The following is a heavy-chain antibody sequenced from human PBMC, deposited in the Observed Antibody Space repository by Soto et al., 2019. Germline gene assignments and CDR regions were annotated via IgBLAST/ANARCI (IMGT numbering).Heavy chain of an antibody. J-gene: IGHJ3*02. CDR3: STLRSYAASFHI. D-gene: IGHD1-26*01. V-gene: IGHV4-59*01. Sequence: SETLSLTCTVSCGSISSYYWSWIRQPPGKGLEWIGYIHYTGSPNYNPSLKSRVTISVDTSKNQFSLRLTSVTAADTAVYYCSTLRSYAASFHIWGQGTLVTVSS. CDR1: CGSISSYY. CDR2: IHYTGSP.